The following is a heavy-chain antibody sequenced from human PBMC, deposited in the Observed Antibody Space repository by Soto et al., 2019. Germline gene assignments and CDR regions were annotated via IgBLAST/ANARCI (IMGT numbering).Heavy chain of an antibody. V-gene: IGHV1-18*01. J-gene: IGHJ6*02. CDR3: ARDESVAGSGYYGMDV. CDR1: GYTFTSYG. CDR2: ISAYNGNT. Sequence: QVQLVQSGAEVKKPGASVKVSCKASGYTFTSYGISWVRQAPGQGLEWMGWISAYNGNTNYAQKLQGRVTMTTDTATSTAYMELRSLRSDDTAVYYCARDESVAGSGYYGMDVWGQGTTVTVSS. D-gene: IGHD2-15*01.